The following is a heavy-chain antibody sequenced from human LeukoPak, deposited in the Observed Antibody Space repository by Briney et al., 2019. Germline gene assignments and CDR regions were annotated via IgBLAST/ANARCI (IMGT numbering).Heavy chain of an antibody. CDR1: GFTVSSNY. CDR3: TRGGDSMARREAFDI. CDR2: IYSGGNT. Sequence: GGSLRLSCAASGFTVSSNYMSWVRHTPGKGLEWVSVIYSGGNTYYADSVKGRFTISSDNSKNTLCLQMNSLRGEDSAVYYCTRGGDSMARREAFDIWGQGTMVTVSS. V-gene: IGHV3-53*01. J-gene: IGHJ3*02. D-gene: IGHD2/OR15-2a*01.